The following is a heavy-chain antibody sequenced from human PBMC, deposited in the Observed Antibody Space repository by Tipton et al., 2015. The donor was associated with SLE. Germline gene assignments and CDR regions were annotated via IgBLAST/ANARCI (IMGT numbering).Heavy chain of an antibody. CDR3: ARDDSSGWYPLDY. CDR1: GGSISSSSYY. Sequence: TLSLTCTVSGGSISSSSYYWGWIRQPPGKGLEWIGSIYYSGSTYYNPSLKSRVTISVDTSKNQFSLKLSSVTAADTAVYYCARDDSSGWYPLDYWGQGTLVTVSS. CDR2: IYYSGST. D-gene: IGHD6-19*01. J-gene: IGHJ4*02. V-gene: IGHV4-39*07.